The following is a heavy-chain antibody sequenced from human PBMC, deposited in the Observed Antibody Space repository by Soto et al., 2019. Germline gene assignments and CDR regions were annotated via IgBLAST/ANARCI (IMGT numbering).Heavy chain of an antibody. V-gene: IGHV1-18*01. CDR2: ISAYNGNT. D-gene: IGHD2-15*01. CDR3: ARDGALSGCSGGSCYRLGMGFDP. J-gene: IGHJ5*02. CDR1: GYTFTSYG. Sequence: ASVKVSCKASGYTFTSYGISWVRQAPGQGLEWMGWISAYNGNTNYAQKLQGRVTMTTDTSTSTAYMELRSLRSDDTAVYYCARDGALSGCSGGSCYRLGMGFDPWGQGTLVTVSS.